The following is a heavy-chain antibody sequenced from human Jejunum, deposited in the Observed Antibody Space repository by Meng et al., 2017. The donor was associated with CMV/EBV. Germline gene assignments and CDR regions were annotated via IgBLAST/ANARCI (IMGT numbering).Heavy chain of an antibody. V-gene: IGHV2-5*01. D-gene: IGHD5-24*01. CDR1: LNTNRVG. Sequence: LNTNRVGVVWIRQPPGKALEWRAHIYWNDDKRYSPFLKSRLSITKDTSKNQVVLTMTNMDPVDTATYYCARLEMVLVPPSILIDSWGQGTLVTVSS. J-gene: IGHJ4*02. CDR2: IYWNDDK. CDR3: ARLEMVLVPPSILIDS.